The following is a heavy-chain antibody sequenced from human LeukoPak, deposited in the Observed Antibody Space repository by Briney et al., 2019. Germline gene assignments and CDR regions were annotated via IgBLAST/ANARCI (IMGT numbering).Heavy chain of an antibody. CDR2: ISSSGSTI. J-gene: IGHJ6*02. V-gene: IGHV3-48*03. Sequence: GGSLRLSCAASGFTFSSYGMNWVRQAPGKGLEWVSYISSSGSTIYYADSVEGRFTISRDNAKNSLYLQMNSLRAEDTAVYYCARDADFWSGYLRSVGMDVWGQGTTVTVSS. D-gene: IGHD3-3*01. CDR1: GFTFSSYG. CDR3: ARDADFWSGYLRSVGMDV.